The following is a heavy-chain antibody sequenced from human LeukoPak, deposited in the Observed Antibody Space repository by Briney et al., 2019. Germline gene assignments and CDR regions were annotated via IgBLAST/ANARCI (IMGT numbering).Heavy chain of an antibody. D-gene: IGHD3-9*01. Sequence: GGSLRLSCAASGFTFSDYYMSWIRQAPGKGLEWVSYISSSGSTIYYVDSVKGRFTISRDNSKNTLYLQMKSLRTEDTAKYYCAKVILSGYFSNAFDVWGQGTMVTVSS. J-gene: IGHJ3*01. CDR3: AKVILSGYFSNAFDV. V-gene: IGHV3-11*04. CDR2: ISSSGSTI. CDR1: GFTFSDYY.